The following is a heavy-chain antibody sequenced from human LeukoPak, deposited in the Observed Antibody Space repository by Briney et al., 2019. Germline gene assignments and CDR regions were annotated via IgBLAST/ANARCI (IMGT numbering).Heavy chain of an antibody. CDR2: IYYSGST. Sequence: SETLSLTCTVSGGSISSYYWSWIRQPPGKGLEWIGYIYYSGSTNYNPSLKSRVTISVDTSKNQFSLKLSSVTAADTAVYYCAREAAATSTIDYWGQGTLVTVSS. D-gene: IGHD1/OR15-1a*01. CDR1: GGSISSYY. J-gene: IGHJ4*02. V-gene: IGHV4-59*12. CDR3: AREAAATSTIDY.